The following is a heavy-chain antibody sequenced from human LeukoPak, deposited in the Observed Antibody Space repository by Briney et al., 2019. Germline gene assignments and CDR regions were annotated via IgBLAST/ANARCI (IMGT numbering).Heavy chain of an antibody. CDR1: GFTFSSYA. J-gene: IGHJ5*02. CDR3: AKDYLVVPAAIMTSGRFDP. Sequence: GGSLRLSCAASGFTFSSYAMSWVRQAPGKGLEWVSAISGSGGSTYYADSVKGRFTISRDNSKNTLYLQMNSLRAEDTAVYYCAKDYLVVPAAIMTSGRFDPWGQGTLVTVSS. D-gene: IGHD2-2*01. V-gene: IGHV3-23*01. CDR2: ISGSGGST.